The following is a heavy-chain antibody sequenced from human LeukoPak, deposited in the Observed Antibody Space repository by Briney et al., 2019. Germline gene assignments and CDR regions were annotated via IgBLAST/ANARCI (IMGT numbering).Heavy chain of an antibody. CDR2: ISSSSSYI. D-gene: IGHD2-21*02. CDR1: GFTFSSYS. V-gene: IGHV3-21*01. Sequence: PGGSLRLSCAASGFTFSSYSMTWVRQAPGKRLEWVSSISSSSSYIYYADSVKGRFTISRDNAKNSLYLQMNSLRAEDTAVYYCARVTYCGGDCYPDYWYFDLWGRGTLVTVSS. CDR3: ARVTYCGGDCYPDYWYFDL. J-gene: IGHJ2*01.